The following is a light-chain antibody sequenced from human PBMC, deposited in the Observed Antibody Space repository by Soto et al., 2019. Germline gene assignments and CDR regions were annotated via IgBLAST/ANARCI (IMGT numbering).Light chain of an antibody. CDR2: DVN. Sequence: QSVLTQPRSVSGSPGQSVTISCTGTSSDVGGSSYVSWYQQHPDKAPKLMIYDVNERPSGVPDRFSGSKSGNTASLTISGLQAEDEADYYCCSYTGRSTYVFGGGTKVTVL. CDR1: SSDVGGSSY. J-gene: IGLJ2*01. V-gene: IGLV2-11*01. CDR3: CSYTGRSTYV.